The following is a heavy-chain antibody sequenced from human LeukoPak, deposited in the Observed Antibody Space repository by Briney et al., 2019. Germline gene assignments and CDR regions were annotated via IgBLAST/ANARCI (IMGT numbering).Heavy chain of an antibody. V-gene: IGHV3-30*02. CDR2: IRYDGSNK. J-gene: IGHJ6*03. CDR1: GFTLSSYG. Sequence: GRSLRLSCAASGFTLSSYGMHWVRQAPGKGLGWVAFIRYDGSNKYYADSVKGRFTISRDNSKNTLYLQMNSLRAEDTAVYYCAKGPYYYMDVWGKGTTVTVSS. CDR3: AKGPYYYMDV.